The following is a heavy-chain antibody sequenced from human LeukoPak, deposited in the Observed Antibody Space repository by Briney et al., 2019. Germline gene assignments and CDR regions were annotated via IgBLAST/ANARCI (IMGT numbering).Heavy chain of an antibody. V-gene: IGHV4-34*01. Sequence: PSETLSLTCAVYGGSFSGYYWSRIRQHPGKGLEWIGEINHSGSTNYNPSLKSRVTISVDTSKNQSSLKLSSVTAADTAVYFCARGPYSYDSSGAFDIWGQGTMVTVSS. CDR2: INHSGST. D-gene: IGHD3-22*01. CDR3: ARGPYSYDSSGAFDI. CDR1: GGSFSGYY. J-gene: IGHJ3*02.